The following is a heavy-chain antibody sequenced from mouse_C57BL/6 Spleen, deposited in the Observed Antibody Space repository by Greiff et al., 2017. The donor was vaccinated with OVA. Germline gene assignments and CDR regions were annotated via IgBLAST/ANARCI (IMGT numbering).Heavy chain of an antibody. J-gene: IGHJ1*03. D-gene: IGHD1-1*01. CDR1: GFTFSSYA. Sequence: DVMLVESGEGLVKPGGSLKLSCAASGFTFSSYAMSWVRQTPEKRLEWVAYISSGGDYIYYADTVKGRFTISRDNARNTLYLQMSSLKSEDTAMYYCTRGAYYYGSSHWYFDVWGTGTTVTVSS. V-gene: IGHV5-9-1*02. CDR3: TRGAYYYGSSHWYFDV. CDR2: ISSGGDYI.